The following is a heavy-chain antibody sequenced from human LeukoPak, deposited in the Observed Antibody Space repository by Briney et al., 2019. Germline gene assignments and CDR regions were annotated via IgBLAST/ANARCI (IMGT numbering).Heavy chain of an antibody. CDR2: INHSGST. CDR3: ARVGLWFGELYFDY. CDR1: GGSFRGYY. Sequence: SETLSLTCAVYGGSFRGYYWSWIRQPPGKGLEWIGEINHSGSTNYNPSLKSRVTISVDTSKNQFSLKLSSVTAADTAVYYCARVGLWFGELYFDYWGQGTLVTVSS. J-gene: IGHJ4*02. D-gene: IGHD3-10*01. V-gene: IGHV4-34*01.